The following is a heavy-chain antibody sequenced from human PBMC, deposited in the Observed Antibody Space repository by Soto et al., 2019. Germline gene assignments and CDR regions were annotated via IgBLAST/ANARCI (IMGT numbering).Heavy chain of an antibody. CDR2: IYHSGNT. CDR3: ARRWGEGRVDY. J-gene: IGHJ4*02. D-gene: IGHD3-10*01. CDR1: GGSISSSNW. Sequence: QVQLQESGPGLVKPSGTLSLTCAVSGGSISSSNWWSWVRQPPGKGLEWIGEIYHSGNTNYNPSRKSRVTMAVDNPRNQFSLKLSSVTAADTAVYYCARRWGEGRVDYWGQGTLVTVSS. V-gene: IGHV4-4*02.